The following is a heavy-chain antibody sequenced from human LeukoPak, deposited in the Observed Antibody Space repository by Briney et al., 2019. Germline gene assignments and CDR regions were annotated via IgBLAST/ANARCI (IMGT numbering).Heavy chain of an antibody. V-gene: IGHV3-7*03. J-gene: IGHJ4*02. Sequence: GGSLRLSCVASGFTFSDYRMSWVRQAPGKGLEWVANIKQDGGEGYCVDSVKGRFTISRDNAKNSLYLQMNGLRAEDTAVYYCAKDKSIGWSYYFDFWGQGTLVTVSS. CDR3: AKDKSIGWSYYFDF. CDR1: GFTFSDYR. D-gene: IGHD6-19*01. CDR2: IKQDGGEG.